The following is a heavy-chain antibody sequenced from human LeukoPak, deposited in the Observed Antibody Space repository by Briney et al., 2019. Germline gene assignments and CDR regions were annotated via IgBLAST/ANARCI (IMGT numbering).Heavy chain of an antibody. D-gene: IGHD3-22*01. CDR3: ARDGGLWYYDSSGYFADDAFDI. Sequence: SVKFYCNXSGVTFSSYAISCARQATGQGLEWMGSIITIFGTANSSQKFQGRVTITTAESTSTAYIELTSLRSEDTAVYYCARDGGLWYYDSSGYFADDAFDIWGQGTMVTVSS. J-gene: IGHJ3*02. CDR2: IITIFGTA. V-gene: IGHV1-69*05. CDR1: GVTFSSYA.